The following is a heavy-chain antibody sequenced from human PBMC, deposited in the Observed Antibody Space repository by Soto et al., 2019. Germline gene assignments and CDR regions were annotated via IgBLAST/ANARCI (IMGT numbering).Heavy chain of an antibody. D-gene: IGHD3-16*02. CDR2: ISGSGGST. J-gene: IGHJ4*02. Sequence: PGGSLRLSCAASGFTFSSYATSWVRQAPGKGLEWVSAISGSGGSTYYADSVKGRFTISRDNSKNTLYLQMNSLRAEDTAVYYCAKYKHYDYMWGSYRLPQDYYFDYWGQGTLVTVSS. V-gene: IGHV3-23*01. CDR1: GFTFSSYA. CDR3: AKYKHYDYMWGSYRLPQDYYFDY.